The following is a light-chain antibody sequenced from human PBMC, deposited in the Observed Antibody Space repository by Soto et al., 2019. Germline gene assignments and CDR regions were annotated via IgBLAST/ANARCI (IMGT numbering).Light chain of an antibody. V-gene: IGKV3-20*01. CDR3: QQYGSSPT. CDR2: RAS. Sequence: EIGLTQSPGTLSLSTGETATLSCRASRSVSSNYLAWYQQRPGQAPRLLINRASNRATGIPDRFTGSGSGTDFTLTINRLEPADFAVYYCQQYGSSPTFAQGTRLANK. CDR1: RSVSSNY. J-gene: IGKJ5*01.